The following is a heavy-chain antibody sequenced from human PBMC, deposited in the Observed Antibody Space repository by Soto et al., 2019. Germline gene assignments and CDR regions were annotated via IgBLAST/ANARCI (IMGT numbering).Heavy chain of an antibody. CDR1: GYTFTSYW. V-gene: IGHV5-51*03. Sequence: GASVKVSCKASGYTFTSYWIGWVRQMPGKGLEWMGIIYPGDSDTRYSPSFQGQVTISADKSISTAYLQWSSLKASDTAMYYCASAYYYGSGSYFDYWGQGTLVTVSS. CDR2: IYPGDSDT. D-gene: IGHD3-10*01. CDR3: ASAYYYGSGSYFDY. J-gene: IGHJ4*02.